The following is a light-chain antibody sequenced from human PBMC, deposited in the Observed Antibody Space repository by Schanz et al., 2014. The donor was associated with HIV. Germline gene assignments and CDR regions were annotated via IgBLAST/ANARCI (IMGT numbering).Light chain of an antibody. CDR2: DAS. CDR3: QYYGSPPWT. V-gene: IGKV3-11*01. J-gene: IGKJ1*01. Sequence: EIVLTQSPATLSLSPGERATLSCRASQSVSSYLAWYQQKPGQAPRLLIYDASNRATGIPARFSGSGSGTDFTLTISRVEPEDYAVYYCQYYGSPPWTFGQGTKVEVK. CDR1: QSVSSY.